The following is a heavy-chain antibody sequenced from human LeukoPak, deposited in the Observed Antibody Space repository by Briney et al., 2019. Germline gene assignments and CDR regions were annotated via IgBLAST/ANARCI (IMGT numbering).Heavy chain of an antibody. CDR3: AREGDGDYSNDAFDI. D-gene: IGHD4-17*01. J-gene: IGHJ3*02. Sequence: SQTLSLTCIVSGGSTSSGDYYWSWIRQPPGKGLEWIGYIYYSGSIHYNPSLKSRVTISVDTSKNHFSLNLSSVTAADTAVYYCAREGDGDYSNDAFDIWGQGTMVTVSS. CDR1: GGSTSSGDYY. V-gene: IGHV4-30-4*01. CDR2: IYYSGSI.